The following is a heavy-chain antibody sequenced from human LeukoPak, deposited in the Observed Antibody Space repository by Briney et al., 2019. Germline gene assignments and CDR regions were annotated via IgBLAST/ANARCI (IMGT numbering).Heavy chain of an antibody. J-gene: IGHJ3*01. V-gene: IGHV4-39*01. CDR2: LYYSGSS. CDR1: GGSMSSSSGY. D-gene: IGHD5-24*01. Sequence: SETQSLTCSVSGGSMSSSSGYWGRIRQPPGKGLEWIGSLYYSGSSYYNPSLKIRVTISVDTSKNQFSLRLSSVTAADTALYYSAGHWRRSAFDLWGQGTMVTVSS. CDR3: AGHWRRSAFDL.